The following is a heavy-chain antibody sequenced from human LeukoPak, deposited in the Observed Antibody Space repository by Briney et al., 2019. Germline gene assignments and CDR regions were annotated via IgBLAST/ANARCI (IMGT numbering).Heavy chain of an antibody. CDR2: INPSGGST. D-gene: IGHD2-21*02. CDR3: ARAQAYCGGDCHFQP. V-gene: IGHV1-46*01. CDR1: GYTFTSYY. Sequence: ASVKVSCKASGYTFTSYYMHWVRQAPGQGLEWMGIINPSGGSTNCAQKFQGRVTMTRDTSTSTVYMELSSLRSEDTAVYYCARAQAYCGGDCHFQPWGQGTLVTVSS. J-gene: IGHJ1*01.